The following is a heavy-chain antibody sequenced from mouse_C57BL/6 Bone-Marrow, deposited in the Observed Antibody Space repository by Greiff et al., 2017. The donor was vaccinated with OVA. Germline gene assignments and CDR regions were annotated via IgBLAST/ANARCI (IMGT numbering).Heavy chain of an antibody. J-gene: IGHJ3*01. CDR3: ARLGAWCAY. V-gene: IGHV2-2*01. Sequence: VQLKESGPGLVQPSQSLSITCTVSGFSLTSYGVHWVRQSPGQGLEWLGVIWSGGSTDYNAAFISRLSISKDNSKSQVFFKMSSLQADDTAIYYCARLGAWCAYWGQGTLVTVSA. CDR2: IWSGGST. CDR1: GFSLTSYG. D-gene: IGHD3-3*01.